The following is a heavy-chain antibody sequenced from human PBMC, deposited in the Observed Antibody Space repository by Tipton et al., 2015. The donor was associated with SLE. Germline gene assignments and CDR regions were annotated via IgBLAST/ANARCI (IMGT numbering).Heavy chain of an antibody. CDR1: GGSISGYY. CDR3: ARDLASYYGVDV. V-gene: IGHV4-59*01. J-gene: IGHJ6*02. D-gene: IGHD3-3*02. Sequence: LRLSCTVSGGSISGYYWSWIRQPPGKGLEWIGYTFDSGTNYNPSLKSRITISLDTSKNQFSLKLNSVTAADTAVYYCARDLASYYGVDVWGQGTTVTVSS. CDR2: TFDSGT.